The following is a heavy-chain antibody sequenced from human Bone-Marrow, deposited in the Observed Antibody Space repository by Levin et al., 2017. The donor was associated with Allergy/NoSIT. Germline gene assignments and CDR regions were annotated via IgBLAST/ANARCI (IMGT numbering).Heavy chain of an antibody. J-gene: IGHJ4*02. CDR3: AKGITGTPKPYYVDS. V-gene: IGHV3-9*01. CDR2: ISSNSASI. Sequence: LSLTCAASGFIFDDYAMHWVRQSPGKGLEWVSSISSNSASIGYADSVRGRFTISRDNANNSLYLQMNTLSPEDTALYYCAKGITGTPKPYYVDSWGQGALVTISS. D-gene: IGHD1-20*01. CDR1: GFIFDDYA.